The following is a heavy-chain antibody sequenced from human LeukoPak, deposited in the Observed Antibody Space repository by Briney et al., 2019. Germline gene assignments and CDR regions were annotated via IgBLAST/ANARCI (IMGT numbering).Heavy chain of an antibody. CDR2: INPSGDNT. V-gene: IGHV1-46*01. J-gene: IGHJ5*02. Sequence: ASVKVSCKASGYTFTGYYMHWVRQAPGQGLEWVGIINPSGDNTWYAQKFQGRVTMTRDMATSTDYMEVSSLRSEDTAVYYCARDNSVGDSAWWFDPWGQGTLVTVSS. CDR3: ARDNSVGDSAWWFDP. CDR1: GYTFTGYY. D-gene: IGHD5-12*01.